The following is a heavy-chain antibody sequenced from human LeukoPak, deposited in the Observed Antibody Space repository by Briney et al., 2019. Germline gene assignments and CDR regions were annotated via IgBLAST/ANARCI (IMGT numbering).Heavy chain of an antibody. V-gene: IGHV1-2*02. CDR3: ARDRSRAYCGGDCYSSVDP. CDR2: INPNSGGT. CDR1: GYTFTGYY. J-gene: IGHJ5*02. D-gene: IGHD2-21*02. Sequence: GASVKVSCKASGYTFTGYYMHWVRQAPGQGLEWMGWINPNSGGTNYAQKFQGRVTMTRDTSISTAYMELSRLRSDDTAVYYCARDRSRAYCGGDCYSSVDPWGQGTLVTVSS.